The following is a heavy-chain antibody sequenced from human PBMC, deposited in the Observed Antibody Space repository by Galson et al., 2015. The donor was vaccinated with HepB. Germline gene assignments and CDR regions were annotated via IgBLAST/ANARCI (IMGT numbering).Heavy chain of an antibody. J-gene: IGHJ4*02. CDR3: AKDGIMVANNPYHFHY. CDR1: GFSFTSYA. D-gene: IGHD2-15*01. CDR2: ITSSGGNS. V-gene: IGHV3-23*01. Sequence: SLRLSCAASGFSFTSYAMTWVRQAPGKGLEWVSSITSSGGNSYYTESVKGRFTVSRDNSKNTLLLQLNSLRAEDTAMYFCAKDGIMVANNPYHFHYWGQGTLGTVSS.